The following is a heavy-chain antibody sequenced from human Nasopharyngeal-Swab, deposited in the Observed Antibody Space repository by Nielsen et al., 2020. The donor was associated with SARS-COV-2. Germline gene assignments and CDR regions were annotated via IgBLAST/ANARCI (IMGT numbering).Heavy chain of an antibody. V-gene: IGHV3-23*03. CDR1: GFTFSSYA. CDR3: TTDHYDYVWGSYRFDY. Sequence: GESLKISCAASGFTFSSYAMSWVRQAPGKGLEWVSVIYSGGSSTYYADSVKGRFTISRDNSKNTLYLQMNSLKTEDTAVYYCTTDHYDYVWGSYRFDYWGQGTLVTVSS. D-gene: IGHD3-16*02. J-gene: IGHJ4*02. CDR2: IYSGGSST.